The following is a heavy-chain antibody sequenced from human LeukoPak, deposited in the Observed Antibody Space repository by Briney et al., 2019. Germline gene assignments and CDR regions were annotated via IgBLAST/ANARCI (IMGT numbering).Heavy chain of an antibody. Sequence: PGESLKISFKGSGXPFDTYCIGWVRQTPGKGLEWMGIINPLDSDTRYSPSFQGQVTFSADKSITTAYLQWSSLAASDTAMYYCTRRIDYGDYDYWGQGTLVTVSS. CDR1: GXPFDTYC. V-gene: IGHV5-51*01. CDR3: TRRIDYGDYDY. J-gene: IGHJ4*02. CDR2: INPLDSDT. D-gene: IGHD4-17*01.